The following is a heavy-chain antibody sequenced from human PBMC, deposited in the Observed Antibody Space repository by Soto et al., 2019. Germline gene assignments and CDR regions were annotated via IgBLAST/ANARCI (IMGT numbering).Heavy chain of an antibody. V-gene: IGHV3-30-3*01. CDR2: TSYDGNNR. Sequence: PGESLRLSCAGSGFSFSSYVLSWVRQAPGRGLEWVAATSYDGNNRYYADSVKGRFIISRDNSKNTLDLEMETPRPEDTAVYYCAGVYYGGDSVNNFWGQGTPVTVSS. CDR1: GFSFSSYV. J-gene: IGHJ4*02. CDR3: AGVYYGGDSVNNF. D-gene: IGHD2-21*02.